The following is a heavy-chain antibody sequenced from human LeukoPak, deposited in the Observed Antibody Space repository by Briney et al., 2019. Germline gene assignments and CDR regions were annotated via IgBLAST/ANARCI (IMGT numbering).Heavy chain of an antibody. D-gene: IGHD4-23*01. V-gene: IGHV4-61*02. CDR2: IYTSGST. J-gene: IGHJ4*02. CDR3: AREQDYGGPSLDY. Sequence: SQTLSLTCTVSGGSISSGSYYWSWIRQPAGKGLEWIGRIYTSGSTNYNPSLKSRVTISVDTSKNQFSLKLSSVTAADTAVYYCAREQDYGGPSLDYWGQGTLATVSS. CDR1: GGSISSGSYY.